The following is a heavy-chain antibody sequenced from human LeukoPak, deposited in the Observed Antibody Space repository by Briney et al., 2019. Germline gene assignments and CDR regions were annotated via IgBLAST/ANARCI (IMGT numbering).Heavy chain of an antibody. CDR2: IRSKPSSYAT. V-gene: IGHV3-73*01. J-gene: IGHJ6*02. CDR3: SSGTDYYDYGMDV. Sequence: GGSLKLSCAASGFAFSGSTGHWVRRASGKGLEWVGRIRSKPSSYATVYAESVKGRFTISRDDSKNTAYLQMNSLKTEDTAVYYCSSGTDYYDYGMDVWGQGTTITVSS. CDR1: GFAFSGST. D-gene: IGHD1-26*01.